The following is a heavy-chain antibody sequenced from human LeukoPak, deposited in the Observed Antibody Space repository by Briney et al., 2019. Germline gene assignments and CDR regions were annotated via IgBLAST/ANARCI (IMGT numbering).Heavy chain of an antibody. J-gene: IGHJ4*02. CDR2: INPNSGGT. V-gene: IGHV1-2*02. CDR3: AREQRRIVVVPAATLPY. D-gene: IGHD2-2*01. Sequence: ASVKVSCKASGYTFTGYYMHWVRQAPGQGLEWMGWINPNSGGTNYAQKFQGRVTMTRDTSISTAYMELSRLRSDDTAVYYCAREQRRIVVVPAATLPYWGQGTLVTVSS. CDR1: GYTFTGYY.